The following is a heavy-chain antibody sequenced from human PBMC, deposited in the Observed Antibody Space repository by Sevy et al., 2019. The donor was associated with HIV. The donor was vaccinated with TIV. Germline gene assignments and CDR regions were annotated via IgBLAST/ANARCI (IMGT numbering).Heavy chain of an antibody. CDR3: TTREYYHKIIGSSSGDY. Sequence: ASVKVSCKVSGYTLTKLDMHWVRQAPGKGLEWMGGFDPEDGDTFYAQKFQGRVTMTKDTSTDTAYMQLSSLRSEETAVYYGTTREYYHKIIGSSSGDYWGQGTLVTVSS. CDR2: FDPEDGDT. CDR1: GYTLTKLD. D-gene: IGHD2-2*01. V-gene: IGHV1-24*01. J-gene: IGHJ4*02.